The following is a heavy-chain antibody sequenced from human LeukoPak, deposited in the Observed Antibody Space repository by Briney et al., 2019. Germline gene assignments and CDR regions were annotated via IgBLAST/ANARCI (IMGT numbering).Heavy chain of an antibody. CDR1: GFTVSSKY. V-gene: IGHV3-66*01. CDR3: ASGIEVGPIYFDY. D-gene: IGHD6-19*01. CDR2: IYSGGNT. J-gene: IGHJ4*02. Sequence: HSGGSLRLSCAASGFTVSSKYMSWVRQAPGKGLEWVSVIYSGGNTYYADSVKGRFTISRDNSKNTVNLQMNSLRAGDTAVYYCASGIEVGPIYFDYWGQGTLVTVSS.